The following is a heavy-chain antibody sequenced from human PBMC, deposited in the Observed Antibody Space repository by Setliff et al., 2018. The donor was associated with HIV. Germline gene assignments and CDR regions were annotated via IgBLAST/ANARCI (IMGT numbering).Heavy chain of an antibody. Sequence: PSETLSLTCAVSGGSISSNKWWSWVRQPPGKGLEWIGEIYQSGHTNYSPPLESRVTISVDESKNQFSLKLSSVTAADTAVYYCARHEGRSYYDILTGRVSDGFDIWGQGTMVTVSS. J-gene: IGHJ3*02. CDR1: GGSISSNKW. D-gene: IGHD3-9*01. CDR2: IYQSGHT. CDR3: ARHEGRSYYDILTGRVSDGFDI. V-gene: IGHV4-4*02.